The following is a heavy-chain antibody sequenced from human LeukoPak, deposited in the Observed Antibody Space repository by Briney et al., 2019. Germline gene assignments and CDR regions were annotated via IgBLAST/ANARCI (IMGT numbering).Heavy chain of an antibody. V-gene: IGHV1-69*01. CDR3: ARGHSYSNYYYYYMDV. D-gene: IGHD4-11*01. J-gene: IGHJ6*03. CDR2: IIPIFGTA. CDR1: GGTFSSYA. Sequence: SVKVSCKASGGTFSSYAISWVRQAPGQGLEWMGGIIPIFGTANYAQKFQGRVTITADESTSTAYMELSSLRSEDTAVYYCARGHSYSNYYYYYMDVWGKGTTVTVSS.